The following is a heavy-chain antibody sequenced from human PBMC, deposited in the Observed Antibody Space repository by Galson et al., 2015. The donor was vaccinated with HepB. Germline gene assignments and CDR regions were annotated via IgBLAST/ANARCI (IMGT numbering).Heavy chain of an antibody. D-gene: IGHD3-10*01. J-gene: IGHJ6*02. CDR1: GFTFSTYS. CDR3: ARDRGGAEGSIGEGGLMDI. CDR2: ISLDGNSK. V-gene: IGHV3-30-3*01. Sequence: SLRLSCAAAGFTFSTYSMHWARQAPGKGLEWVAVISLDGNSKDYADSVKGRFTISRDNSKNTLYLQLNSLRTEDSTIYFCARDRGGAEGSIGEGGLMDIWGQGTTVTVSS.